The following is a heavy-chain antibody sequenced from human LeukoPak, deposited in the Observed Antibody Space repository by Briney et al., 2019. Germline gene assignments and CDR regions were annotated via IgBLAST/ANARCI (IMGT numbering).Heavy chain of an antibody. V-gene: IGHV3-23*01. D-gene: IGHD3-10*01. CDR3: AKGPHKTRYGSGSYSPFDY. J-gene: IGHJ4*02. Sequence: PGGSPRLSCAASGFTFSSYAMSWVRQAPGKGLEWVSGISGGGGSTYYPDSVQGRFTISRDNSKNTLYLQMNSLRAEDTAVYYCAKGPHKTRYGSGSYSPFDYWGQGTLVTVSS. CDR2: ISGGGGST. CDR1: GFTFSSYA.